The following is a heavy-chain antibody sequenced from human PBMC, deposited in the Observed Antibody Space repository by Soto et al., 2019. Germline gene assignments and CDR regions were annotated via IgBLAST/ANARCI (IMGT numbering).Heavy chain of an antibody. J-gene: IGHJ1*01. CDR3: ARRVGSSWRYFYN. Sequence: PGESLKISCRGSGYSFNSYWIAWVRQMPGKGLEWMGIIFPSGSDTRYSPSFRGQVTISADRSINTAYLQWNSLKASDSAIYYCARRVGSSWRYFYNWGQGTLVTVSS. V-gene: IGHV5-51*01. CDR2: IFPSGSDT. CDR1: GYSFNSYW. D-gene: IGHD2-2*01.